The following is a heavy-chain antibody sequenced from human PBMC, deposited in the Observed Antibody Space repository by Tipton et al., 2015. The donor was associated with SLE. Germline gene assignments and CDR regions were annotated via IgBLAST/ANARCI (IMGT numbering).Heavy chain of an antibody. CDR1: GGSISSSSYY. D-gene: IGHD1-26*01. Sequence: TLSLTCTVSGGSISSSSYYWGWVRQPPGKGLEWIGEIYHSGSTNYNPSLKSRVTISVDTSKNQFSLKLSSMTAADTAVYYCARKAVGATSHIAFDIWGQGTMVTVSS. CDR2: IYHSGST. J-gene: IGHJ3*02. V-gene: IGHV4-39*07. CDR3: ARKAVGATSHIAFDI.